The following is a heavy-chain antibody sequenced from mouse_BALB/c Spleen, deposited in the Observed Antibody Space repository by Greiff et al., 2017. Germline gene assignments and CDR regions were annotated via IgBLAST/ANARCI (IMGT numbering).Heavy chain of an antibody. J-gene: IGHJ2*01. V-gene: IGHV1-7*01. D-gene: IGHD2-1*01. CDR1: GYTFTSYW. CDR2: INPSTGYT. Sequence: VQVVESGAELAKPGASVKMSCKASGYTFTSYWMHWVKQRPGQGLEWIGYINPSTGYTEYNQKFKDKATLTADKSSSTAYMQLSSLTSEDSAVYYCARRDGNYFDYWGQGTTLTVSS. CDR3: ARRDGNYFDY.